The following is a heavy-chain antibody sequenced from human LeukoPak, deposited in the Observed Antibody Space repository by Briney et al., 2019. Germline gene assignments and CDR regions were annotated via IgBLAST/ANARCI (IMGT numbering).Heavy chain of an antibody. D-gene: IGHD3-22*01. CDR3: ARLNYYDSSGYYYLDY. CDR2: IYTSGST. V-gene: IGHV4-4*07. CDR1: GGSISSYY. J-gene: IGHJ4*02. Sequence: SETLSLTCTVSGGSISSYYWSWIRQPAGKGLEWIGRIYTSGSTNYNPSLKSRVTMSVDTSKNPFSLKLSSVTAADTAVYYCARLNYYDSSGYYYLDYWGQGTLVTVSS.